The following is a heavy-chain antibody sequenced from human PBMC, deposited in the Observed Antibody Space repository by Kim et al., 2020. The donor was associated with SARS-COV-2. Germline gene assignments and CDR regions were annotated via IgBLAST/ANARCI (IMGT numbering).Heavy chain of an antibody. V-gene: IGHV1-69*13. CDR2: IIPIFGTA. Sequence: SVKVSCKASGGTFSSYAISWVRQAPGQGLEWMGGIIPIFGTANYAQKFQGRVTITADESTSTAYMELSSLRSEDTAVYYCARDPGVVCYGPPCVGYYYYMDVWGKGTTVTVSS. CDR1: GGTFSSYA. D-gene: IGHD2-8*01. CDR3: ARDPGVVCYGPPCVGYYYYMDV. J-gene: IGHJ6*03.